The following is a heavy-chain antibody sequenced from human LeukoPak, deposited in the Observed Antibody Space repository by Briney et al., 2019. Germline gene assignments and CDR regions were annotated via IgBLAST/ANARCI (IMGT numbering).Heavy chain of an antibody. D-gene: IGHD1-1*01. Sequence: GGSLRLSCAASGFTFSSYSMNWVRQAPGKGLEWGSYISGSSSTIYYADSVKGRFTISRDNGKNTLYLQMNSLRAEDTAVYYCARAGVPVPGTAWFDPWGQGTLVTVSS. J-gene: IGHJ5*02. CDR2: ISGSSSTI. CDR1: GFTFSSYS. CDR3: ARAGVPVPGTAWFDP. V-gene: IGHV3-48*01.